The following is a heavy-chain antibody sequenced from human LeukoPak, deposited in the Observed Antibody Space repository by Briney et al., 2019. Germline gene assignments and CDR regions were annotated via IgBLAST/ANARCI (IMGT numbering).Heavy chain of an antibody. Sequence: GGPLRLSCAASGFTFSSYSMNWVRQAPGKGLEWVSSISSSSSYIYYADSVKGRFTISRDNAKNSLYLQMNSLRAEDTAVYYCARDPHDYGDHFDYWGQGTLVTVSS. V-gene: IGHV3-21*01. CDR2: ISSSSSYI. D-gene: IGHD4-17*01. CDR1: GFTFSSYS. CDR3: ARDPHDYGDHFDY. J-gene: IGHJ4*02.